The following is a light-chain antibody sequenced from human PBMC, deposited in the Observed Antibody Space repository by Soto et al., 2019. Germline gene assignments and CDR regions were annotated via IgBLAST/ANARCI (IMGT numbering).Light chain of an antibody. CDR3: QQYRAIPYT. J-gene: IGKJ2*01. CDR1: QSVLFSFNNEHY. CDR2: WAS. Sequence: DIVMTQSPDSLAVSLGERATINCKSSQSVLFSFNNEHYLAWYQQKPGQPPKLLIYWASTRESGVPDRFSGSGSGRDFTLTISNLKAEDVAVYYCQQYRAIPYTFGQGTMLEIK. V-gene: IGKV4-1*01.